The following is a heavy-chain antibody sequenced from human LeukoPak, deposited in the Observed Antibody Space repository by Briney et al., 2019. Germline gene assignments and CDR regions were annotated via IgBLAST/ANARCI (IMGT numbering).Heavy chain of an antibody. J-gene: IGHJ4*02. V-gene: IGHV3-21*01. Sequence: NPGGSLRLSCAASGFTFSSYSMNWVRQAPGKGLEWVSSISSSSSYIYYADSVKGRFTISRDNAKNSLYLQMNSLRAEDTAVYYCARDQGIAVPLDYWGQGTLVTVSS. CDR1: GFTFSSYS. CDR3: ARDQGIAVPLDY. D-gene: IGHD6-19*01. CDR2: ISSSSSYI.